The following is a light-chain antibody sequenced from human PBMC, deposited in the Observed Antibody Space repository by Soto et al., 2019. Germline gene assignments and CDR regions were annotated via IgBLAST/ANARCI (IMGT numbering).Light chain of an antibody. CDR1: SSDVGGYNY. CDR2: DVS. V-gene: IGLV2-14*01. CDR3: RSYTSSSTLVV. Sequence: QSALTQPASVSGSPGQSITISCTGTSSDVGGYNYVSWYQQHTGKAPKLMIYDVSNRPSGVSNRFSGSKSGNTASLTISGLRAEVEADYYCRSYTSSSTLVVFGGGTTLTVL. J-gene: IGLJ2*01.